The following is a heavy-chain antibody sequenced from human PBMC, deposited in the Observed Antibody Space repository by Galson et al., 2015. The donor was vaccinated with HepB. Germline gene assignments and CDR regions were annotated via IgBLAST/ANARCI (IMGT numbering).Heavy chain of an antibody. CDR2: IIPILGIA. D-gene: IGHD3-16*01. CDR3: AVVAYVTIGVGSGWGAFDI. Sequence: CKASGGTFSSSAISWVRQAPGQGLEWMGGIIPILGIANYAQKFQGRVTITADKSTSTAYMELSSLRSEDTAVYYCAVVAYVTIGVGSGWGAFDIWGQGTMVTVSS. J-gene: IGHJ3*02. V-gene: IGHV1-69*10. CDR1: GGTFSSSA.